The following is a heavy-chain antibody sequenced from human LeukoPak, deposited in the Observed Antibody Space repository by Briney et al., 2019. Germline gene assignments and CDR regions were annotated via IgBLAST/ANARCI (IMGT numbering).Heavy chain of an antibody. V-gene: IGHV1-2*04. Sequence: ASVKVSCKASGYIFTGYYMGWVRQVPGQGHEWIGWINPNSGGTNYAQKFQGWVTMTRDTSISTAYMELSRLRSDNTAVYYCARAWGSGPMTFGYWGQGTLVTVSS. D-gene: IGHD3-16*01. CDR2: INPNSGGT. CDR3: ARAWGSGPMTFGY. CDR1: GYIFTGYY. J-gene: IGHJ4*02.